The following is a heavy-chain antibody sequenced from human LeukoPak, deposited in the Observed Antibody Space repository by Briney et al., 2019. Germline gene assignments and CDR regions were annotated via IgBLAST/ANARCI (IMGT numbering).Heavy chain of an antibody. CDR3: ARHLPSITSGYFDY. J-gene: IGHJ4*02. Sequence: SQTLSLTCTVSGGSISSGGYSWSWIRQPPGKGLEWIGYIYHSGSTYYNPSLKSRVTISVDRSKKQFSLKLNSVTAADTAVYYCARHLPSITSGYFDYWGQGTLVTVSS. D-gene: IGHD3-10*01. V-gene: IGHV4-30-2*01. CDR2: IYHSGST. CDR1: GGSISSGGYS.